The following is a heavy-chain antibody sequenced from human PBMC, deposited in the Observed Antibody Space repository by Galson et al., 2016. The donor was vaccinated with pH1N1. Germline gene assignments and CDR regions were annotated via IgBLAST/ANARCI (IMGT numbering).Heavy chain of an antibody. CDR1: GFTFTNYA. J-gene: IGHJ6*02. Sequence: LSCAASGFTFTNYAMSWVRQAPGKGLEWVSAISGSGGSTYYADSVKGRFTISRDNSKNTLSLQMNSLRAEDTAVYYCAKDSEYYYGSGNYYGGMDVWGQGTTVTVSS. CDR3: AKDSEYYYGSGNYYGGMDV. CDR2: ISGSGGST. D-gene: IGHD3-10*01. V-gene: IGHV3-23*01.